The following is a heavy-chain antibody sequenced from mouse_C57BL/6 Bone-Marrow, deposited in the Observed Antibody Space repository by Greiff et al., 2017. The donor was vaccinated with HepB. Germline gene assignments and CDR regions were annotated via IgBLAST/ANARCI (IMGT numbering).Heavy chain of an antibody. CDR1: GYSITSDY. J-gene: IGHJ1*03. V-gene: IGHV3-8*01. CDR2: ISYSGST. CDR3: ARGGYYYGSSHWYFDV. Sequence: EVKLVESGPGLAKPSQTLSLTCSVTGYSITSDYWNWIRKFPGNKLEYMGYISYSGSTYYNPSLKSRISITRDTSKNQYYLQLNYVTTEDTATYYCARGGYYYGSSHWYFDVWGTGTTVTVSS. D-gene: IGHD1-1*01.